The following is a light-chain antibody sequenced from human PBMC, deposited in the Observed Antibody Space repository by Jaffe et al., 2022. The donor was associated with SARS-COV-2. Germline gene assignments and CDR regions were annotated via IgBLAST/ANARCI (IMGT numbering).Light chain of an antibody. V-gene: IGKV3-11*01. J-gene: IGKJ4*01. Sequence: EIVLTQSPVTLSLSPGERATLSCRASHRILNYVAWYQQKPGQAPRLLIHDASSRATGIPARFSGSGFGTDFTLTISSLEPEDFAVYYCQQRSNWPLTFGGGTKVEIK. CDR2: DAS. CDR1: HRILNY. CDR3: QQRSNWPLT.